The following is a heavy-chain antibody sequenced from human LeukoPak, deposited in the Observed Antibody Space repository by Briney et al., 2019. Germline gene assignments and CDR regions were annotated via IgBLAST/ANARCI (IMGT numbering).Heavy chain of an antibody. D-gene: IGHD6-19*01. CDR1: GGSISSSYYY. CDR3: ARRIPVAGLFDY. V-gene: IGHV4-39*07. Sequence: SETLSLTCTVSGGSISSSYYYWGWIRQLPGKGLEWIGSIYSSGSTYYNPSLKSRVTISVDTSKNQFSLKLTSVTAADTAVYYCARRIPVAGLFDYWGQGTLVTVSS. CDR2: IYSSGST. J-gene: IGHJ4*02.